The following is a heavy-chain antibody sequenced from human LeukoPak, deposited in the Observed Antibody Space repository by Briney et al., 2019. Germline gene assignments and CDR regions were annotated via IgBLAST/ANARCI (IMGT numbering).Heavy chain of an antibody. CDR3: ARDRVTMVRGVISWNFDF. Sequence: PGGSLRLSCAASGFTFSSYAMHWVRQAPGKGLEWVAVISYDGSNKYYADSVKGRFTISRDNSKNTLYLQMNSLRAEDTAVYYCARDRVTMVRGVISWNFDFWGQGTLVTASS. CDR1: GFTFSSYA. V-gene: IGHV3-30*04. CDR2: ISYDGSNK. D-gene: IGHD3-10*01. J-gene: IGHJ4*02.